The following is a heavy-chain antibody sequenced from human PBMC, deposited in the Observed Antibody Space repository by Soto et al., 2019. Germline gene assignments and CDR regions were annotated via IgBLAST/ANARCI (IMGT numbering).Heavy chain of an antibody. CDR3: ARSKGGNGYYSYCGIDV. D-gene: IGHD2-8*01. Sequence: QLHLQESGPGLMKPSQTVSLICTVSGGSITSSPYYWGWIRQSPGKGLEWIGAISYTGTTYYNPSLEGRVAISVDTSTNQFSLMLGSLTASDTAVYYCARSKGGNGYYSYCGIDVWGQGTTVTVSS. J-gene: IGHJ6*02. V-gene: IGHV4-39*01. CDR1: GGSITSSPYY. CDR2: ISYTGTT.